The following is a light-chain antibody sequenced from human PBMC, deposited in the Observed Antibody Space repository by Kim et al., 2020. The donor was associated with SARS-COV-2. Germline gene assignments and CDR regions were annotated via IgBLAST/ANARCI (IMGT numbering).Light chain of an antibody. J-gene: IGKJ1*01. V-gene: IGKV3-20*01. CDR1: QSVTSSY. Sequence: VSLGERSSLSCRASQSVTSSYLAWYQQKPGQAPRLLIYGASSRATGIPDRFSGSGSGTDFNLTISRLEPEDFAVYYCQQYGSSRTFGQGTKVDIK. CDR2: GAS. CDR3: QQYGSSRT.